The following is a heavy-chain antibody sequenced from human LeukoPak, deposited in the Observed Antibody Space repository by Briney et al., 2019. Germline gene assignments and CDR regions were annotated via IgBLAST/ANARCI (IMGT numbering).Heavy chain of an antibody. V-gene: IGHV4-61*02. CDR1: GGSISSGSYY. CDR3: ARGPPVGADNWFDP. Sequence: SQTLSLTCTVSGGSISSGSYYWSWIRQPAGKGLEWIGRIYTSGSTNYSPSLKSRVTISVDTSKNQFSLKLSSVTAADTAVYYCARGPPVGADNWFDPWGQGTLVTVSS. D-gene: IGHD1-26*01. J-gene: IGHJ5*02. CDR2: IYTSGST.